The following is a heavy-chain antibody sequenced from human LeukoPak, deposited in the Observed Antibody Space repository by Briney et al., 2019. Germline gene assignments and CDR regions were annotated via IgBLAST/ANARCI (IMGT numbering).Heavy chain of an antibody. CDR3: AKDFGRYFDWLTFDY. V-gene: IGHV3-30*02. J-gene: IGHJ4*02. CDR2: IWYDGSNK. Sequence: GGSLRLSCAASGFTFSSYGMHWVRQAPGKGLEWVAVIWYDGSNKYYADSVKGRFTISRDNSKNTLYLQMNSLRAEDTAVYYCAKDFGRYFDWLTFDYWGQGTLVTVSS. D-gene: IGHD3-9*01. CDR1: GFTFSSYG.